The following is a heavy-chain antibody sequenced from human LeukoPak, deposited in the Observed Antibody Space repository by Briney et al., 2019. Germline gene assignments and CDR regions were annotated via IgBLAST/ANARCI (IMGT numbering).Heavy chain of an antibody. J-gene: IGHJ3*02. CDR3: AREPAFPLRFGELAHAFDI. V-gene: IGHV1-69*13. Sequence: GASVKVSCKASGGTSSSYAISWVRQAPGQGLEWMGGIIPIFGTANYAQKFQGRVTITADESTSTAYMELSSLRSEDTAVYYCAREPAFPLRFGELAHAFDIWGQGTMVTVSS. D-gene: IGHD3-10*01. CDR2: IIPIFGTA. CDR1: GGTSSSYA.